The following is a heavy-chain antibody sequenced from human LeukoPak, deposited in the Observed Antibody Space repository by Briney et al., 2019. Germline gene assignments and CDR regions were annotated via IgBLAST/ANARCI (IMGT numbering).Heavy chain of an antibody. V-gene: IGHV4-39*01. CDR1: GGSISSYY. CDR2: IYYSGST. Sequence: SETLSLTCTVSGGSISSYYWGWIRQPPGKGLEWIGSIYYSGSTYYNPSLKSRVTISVDTSKNQFSLKLSSVTAADTAVYYCARHASEGVDPWGQGTLVTVSS. D-gene: IGHD3-16*01. CDR3: ARHASEGVDP. J-gene: IGHJ5*02.